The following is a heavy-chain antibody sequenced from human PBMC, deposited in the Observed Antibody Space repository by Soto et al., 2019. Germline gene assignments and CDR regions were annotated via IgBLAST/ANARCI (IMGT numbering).Heavy chain of an antibody. CDR1: GYTFTSYG. V-gene: IGHV1-18*01. CDR2: INADNGNT. Sequence: QVQLVQSGAEVKKPGASVKVSCKASGYTFTSYGTSCERQAPGQALDWMGWINADNGNTNYAQQLQGRFTLTTDTYTSRPYVERSRLRSDYTAMYYCARDMHNYPYYWGHAALFTVSS. CDR3: ARDMHNYPYY. D-gene: IGHD2-2*01. J-gene: IGHJ4*01.